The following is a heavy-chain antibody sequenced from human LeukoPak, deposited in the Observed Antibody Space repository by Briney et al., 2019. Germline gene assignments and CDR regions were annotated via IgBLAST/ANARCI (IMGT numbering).Heavy chain of an antibody. CDR2: ISYSGGT. CDR1: GGSMSIYY. D-gene: IGHD2-8*01. CDR3: ARRVIMSAAGVPDTWLDP. J-gene: IGHJ5*02. V-gene: IGHV4-59*08. Sequence: SETLSLTCSVAGGSMSIYYWSWIRQPPGKGLEWVGHISYSGGTKYNPSLQSRVTISIDTSKNQFSLNLSSVTAADTAVYYCARRVIMSAAGVPDTWLDPWGQGILVTVSS.